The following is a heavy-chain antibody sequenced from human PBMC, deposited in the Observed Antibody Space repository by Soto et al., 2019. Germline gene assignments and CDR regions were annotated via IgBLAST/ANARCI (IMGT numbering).Heavy chain of an antibody. D-gene: IGHD2-2*01. CDR2: IRSKANSYAT. J-gene: IGHJ4*02. V-gene: IGHV3-73*01. CDR1: GFTFSGSA. Sequence: EVQLVESGGGLVQPGGSLKLSCAASGFTFSGSAMHWVRQASGKGLEWVGRIRSKANSYATAYAASVKGRFTISRDDSKNTAYLQMNSLKTEDTAVYYCTRLHTYACDYWGQGTLVTVSS. CDR3: TRLHTYACDY.